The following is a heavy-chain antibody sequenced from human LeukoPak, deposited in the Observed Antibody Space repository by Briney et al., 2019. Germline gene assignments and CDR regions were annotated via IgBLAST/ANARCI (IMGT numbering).Heavy chain of an antibody. Sequence: ASVKVSCKASGGTFSSYAISWVRQAPGQGLEWMGGIIPIFGTANYAQKFQGRVTITADKSTSTAYMELSSLRSEDTAVYYCARAGEGLSGSYLLYYYYYGMDVWGKGTTVTVSS. J-gene: IGHJ6*04. CDR3: ARAGEGLSGSYLLYYYYYGMDV. CDR2: IIPIFGTA. V-gene: IGHV1-69*06. CDR1: GGTFSSYA. D-gene: IGHD3-10*01.